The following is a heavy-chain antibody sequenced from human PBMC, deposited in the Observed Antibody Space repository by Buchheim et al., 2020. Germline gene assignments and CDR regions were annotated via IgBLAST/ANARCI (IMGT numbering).Heavy chain of an antibody. D-gene: IGHD2-15*01. V-gene: IGHV1-2*02. Sequence: QVQLVQSGAEVKKPGASVKVSCKASGYTFTGYYMHWVRQAPGQGLEWMGWINPNSGGTNYAQKFQGRVTMTRDTSISTAYMELSRLRSDDTAVYYCARDTINALPYCSGGSCYPIYYYYYGMDVWGQGTT. CDR1: GYTFTGYY. CDR3: ARDTINALPYCSGGSCYPIYYYYYGMDV. J-gene: IGHJ6*02. CDR2: INPNSGGT.